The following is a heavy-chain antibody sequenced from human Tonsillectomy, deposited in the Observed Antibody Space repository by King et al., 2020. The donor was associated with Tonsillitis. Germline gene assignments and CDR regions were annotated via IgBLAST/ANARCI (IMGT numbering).Heavy chain of an antibody. CDR2: ISYDGSNK. J-gene: IGHJ6*02. V-gene: IGHV3-30*18. Sequence: VQLVESGGGVVQPGRSLRLSCAASGFTFSSYGMHWVRQAPGKGLEWVAVISYDGSNKYYADSVKGRFTISRDNSKHTLYLQMNSLRVEDTAVYYCANGGYYNTTSCADYYYGMDVWGQGTTVTVSS. D-gene: IGHD2-2*01. CDR1: GFTFSSYG. CDR3: ANGGYYNTTSCADYYYGMDV.